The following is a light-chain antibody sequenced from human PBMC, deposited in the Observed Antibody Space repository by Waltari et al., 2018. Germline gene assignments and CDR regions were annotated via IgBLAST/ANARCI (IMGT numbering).Light chain of an antibody. CDR1: QSVSNY. J-gene: IGKJ3*01. CDR2: DAS. V-gene: IGKV3-11*01. Sequence: EIVFTHSPATLSLSPGARATLPCEASQSVSNYLAWYQQKRGQTPRLLIYDASNRATGIPARFSGSGSGTDFTLTISGLEPEDSAVYYCQLRYSWPPKFTFGPGTKVEIK. CDR3: QLRYSWPPKFT.